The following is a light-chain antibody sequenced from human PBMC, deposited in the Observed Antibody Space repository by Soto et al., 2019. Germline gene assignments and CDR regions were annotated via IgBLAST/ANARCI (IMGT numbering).Light chain of an antibody. CDR1: SSDVGGFNY. J-gene: IGLJ1*01. CDR3: CSYTGGNSYV. V-gene: IGLV2-11*01. Sequence: QSALTQPRSVSGSPGESVTISCAGTSSDVGGFNYVSWYQQYPGKAPSLLIYDVAKRPSRVPDRFSGSKSGNTASLTIAGLQAEDEADYYCCSYTGGNSYVFGPGTKLTVL. CDR2: DVA.